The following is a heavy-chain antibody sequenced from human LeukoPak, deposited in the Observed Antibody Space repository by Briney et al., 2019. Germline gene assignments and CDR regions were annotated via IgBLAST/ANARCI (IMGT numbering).Heavy chain of an antibody. J-gene: IGHJ6*02. D-gene: IGHD3-3*02. V-gene: IGHV3-9*01. CDR2: ISWNSGSI. CDR1: GFTFDDYA. Sequence: QTGGSLRLSCAASGFTFDDYAMHWVRQAPGKGLEWVSGISWNSGSIGYADSVKGRFTISRDNAKNSLYLQMNSLRAEDTALYYCAKDPFPHPRYGMDVWGQGTTVTVSS. CDR3: AKDPFPHPRYGMDV.